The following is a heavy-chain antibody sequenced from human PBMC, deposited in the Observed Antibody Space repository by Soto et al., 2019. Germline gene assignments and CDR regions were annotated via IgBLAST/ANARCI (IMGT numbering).Heavy chain of an antibody. J-gene: IGHJ4*02. Sequence: EGSLRLSCAASGFTFSSYSMNWVRQAPGKGLEWVSYISSSSSTIYYADSVKGRFTISRDNAKNSLYLQMNSLRAEDTAVYYCARGPTKNDFDYWGQGTLVTVSS. CDR1: GFTFSSYS. CDR2: ISSSSSTI. CDR3: ARGPTKNDFDY. V-gene: IGHV3-48*04.